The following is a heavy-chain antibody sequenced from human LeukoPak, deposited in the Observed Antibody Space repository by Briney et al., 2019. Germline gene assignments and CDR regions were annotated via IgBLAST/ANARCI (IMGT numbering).Heavy chain of an antibody. Sequence: PGGSLRLSCAASGFTFSTYWMSWVRQAPGKGLEWVANTKQDGSEKNYVDSVKGRFTISRDNAKNSLYLQMNSLRAEDTAVYYCAGDSHSSSWYQDYWGQGTLVTVSS. CDR2: TKQDGSEK. V-gene: IGHV3-7*01. D-gene: IGHD6-13*01. CDR3: AGDSHSSSWYQDY. CDR1: GFTFSTYW. J-gene: IGHJ4*02.